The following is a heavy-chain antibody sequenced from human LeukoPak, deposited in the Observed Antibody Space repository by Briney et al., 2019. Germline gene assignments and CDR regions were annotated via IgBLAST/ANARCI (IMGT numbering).Heavy chain of an antibody. Sequence: ASVKVSCEASGYTFISYAMHWVRQPPGQRLGGLGWINAGNGNTKYSQKFQGRVTITRDTSASTAYMELSSLRSEDTAVCYCARAAVLRYFDFLDYWGQGTLVTVSS. V-gene: IGHV1-3*01. J-gene: IGHJ4*02. CDR2: INAGNGNT. CDR3: ARAAVLRYFDFLDY. CDR1: GYTFISYA. D-gene: IGHD3-9*01.